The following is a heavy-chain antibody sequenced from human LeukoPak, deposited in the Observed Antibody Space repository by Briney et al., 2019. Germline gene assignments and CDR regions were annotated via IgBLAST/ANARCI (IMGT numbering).Heavy chain of an antibody. D-gene: IGHD3-9*01. V-gene: IGHV1-2*06. CDR3: ARDQSRYDILTGYPTYYYYYYGMDV. J-gene: IGHJ6*02. CDR1: GYTFTGYY. Sequence: ASVKVSCKASGYTFTGYYMHWVRQAPGQGLEWMGRINPNSGGTNYAQKFQGRVTMTRDTSISTAYMELSRLRSDDTAAYYCARDQSRYDILTGYPTYYYYYYGMDVWGQGTTVTVSS. CDR2: INPNSGGT.